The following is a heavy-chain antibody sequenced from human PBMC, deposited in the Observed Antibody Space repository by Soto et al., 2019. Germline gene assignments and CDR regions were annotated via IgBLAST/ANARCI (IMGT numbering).Heavy chain of an antibody. CDR2: ISAYNGNT. V-gene: IGHV1-18*01. CDR3: ARENYYYDSSGYYLFDP. CDR1: GCTFTSYG. Sequence: TSVKVSCKASGCTFTSYGISWVRQAPGQGLEWMGWISAYNGNTNYAQKLQGRVTMTTDTSTSTAYMELRSLRSDDTAVYYCARENYYYDSSGYYLFDPWGQGTLVTVSS. J-gene: IGHJ5*02. D-gene: IGHD3-22*01.